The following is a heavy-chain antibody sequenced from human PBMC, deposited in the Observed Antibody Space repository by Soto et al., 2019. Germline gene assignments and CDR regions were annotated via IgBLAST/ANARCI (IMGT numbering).Heavy chain of an antibody. CDR1: GGSISSGGYY. Sequence: QVQLQESGPGLVKPSQTLSLTCTVSGGSISSGGYYWSWIRQHPGKGLEWIGNIYYSGSTYYNPSLKSRVNISLDASKNQFSLKLSSVTAADTAVYYCARGVTGTNYFDYWGQGILVTVSS. V-gene: IGHV4-31*03. CDR2: IYYSGST. CDR3: ARGVTGTNYFDY. D-gene: IGHD1-7*01. J-gene: IGHJ4*02.